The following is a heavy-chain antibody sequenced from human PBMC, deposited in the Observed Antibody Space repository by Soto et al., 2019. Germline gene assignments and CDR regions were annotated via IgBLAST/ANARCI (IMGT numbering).Heavy chain of an antibody. Sequence: QVQLVESGGGVVQPGRSLRLSCAASGFTFSSYGMHWVRQAPGKGLEWVAVISYDGSYKYYGDSVKGRFTISRDNSKNTLYLQMNSLRAEDTAVYYCAKWAGGFDYWGQGTLVTVSS. CDR1: GFTFSSYG. V-gene: IGHV3-30*18. CDR3: AKWAGGFDY. J-gene: IGHJ4*02. CDR2: ISYDGSYK.